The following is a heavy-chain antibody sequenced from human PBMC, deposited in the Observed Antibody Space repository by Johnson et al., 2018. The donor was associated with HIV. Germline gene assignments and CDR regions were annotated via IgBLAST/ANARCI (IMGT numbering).Heavy chain of an antibody. J-gene: IGHJ3*02. D-gene: IGHD6-13*01. Sequence: QVQLVESGGGVVQPGGSLTLSCAASGFTFSNYGMHWVRQAPGKGLEWVAFIQSDGKIKFYADSVKGRFTISRDNAKNTLYLQMNSLRADDTAVYYCVRRPFGAAPGADAFDIWGQGTMVTVSS. CDR2: IQSDGKIK. CDR3: VRRPFGAAPGADAFDI. CDR1: GFTFSNYG. V-gene: IGHV3-30*02.